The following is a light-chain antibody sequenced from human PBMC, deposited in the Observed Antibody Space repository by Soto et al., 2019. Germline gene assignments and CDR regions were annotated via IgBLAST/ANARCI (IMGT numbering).Light chain of an antibody. CDR3: QQYGTSPIT. J-gene: IGKJ5*01. CDR1: QTVSSY. Sequence: EKVLIPAPGTPFLSPGEKATPPRRASQTVSSYLTWYQQRPGQAPRLLIYGASKRATGIPDRFSGSGSGTDFTLTISRLEPEDFALYYCQQYGTSPITFGQGTRLEIK. CDR2: GAS. V-gene: IGKV3-20*01.